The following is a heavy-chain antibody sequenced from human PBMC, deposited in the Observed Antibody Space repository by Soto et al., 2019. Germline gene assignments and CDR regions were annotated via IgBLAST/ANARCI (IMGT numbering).Heavy chain of an antibody. D-gene: IGHD6-13*01. CDR3: ARDAPGYSSSGAVCYMDV. CDR2: IKQDGSEK. V-gene: IGHV3-7*01. J-gene: IGHJ6*03. CDR1: GFTFSSYW. Sequence: EVQPVESGGGLVQPGGSLRLSCAASGFTFSSYWMSWVRQAPGKGLEWVANIKQDGSEKYYVDSVKGRFTISRDNAKNSLYLQMNSLRAEDTAVYYCARDAPGYSSSGAVCYMDVWGKGTTVTVSS.